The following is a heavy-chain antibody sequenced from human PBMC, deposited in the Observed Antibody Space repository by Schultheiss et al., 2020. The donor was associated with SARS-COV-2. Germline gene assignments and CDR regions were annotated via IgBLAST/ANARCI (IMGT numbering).Heavy chain of an antibody. Sequence: GGSLRLSCKASGGSFSSYAISWMRQAPGQGLEWMGGIIPIFGTVNHAQKFQGRVTITADESTRTAYMELSSLRSEDTAVYFCARTEVLDYSSSWYGWFDPWGQGMLVTVSS. CDR3: ARTEVLDYSSSWYGWFDP. CDR2: IIPIFGTV. CDR1: GGSFSSYA. D-gene: IGHD6-13*01. J-gene: IGHJ5*02. V-gene: IGHV1-69*01.